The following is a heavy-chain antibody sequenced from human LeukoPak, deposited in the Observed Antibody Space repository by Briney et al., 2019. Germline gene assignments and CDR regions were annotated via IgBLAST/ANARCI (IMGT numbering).Heavy chain of an antibody. CDR3: ARIGGVFHH. D-gene: IGHD3-10*01. CDR1: GAFVSSDGFW. CDR2: IGYSGTT. J-gene: IGHJ1*01. V-gene: IGHV4-61*03. Sequence: SETLSPTCAVSGAFVSSDGFWWNWVRQPPGKGLEWIGQIGYSGTTNYKPSLKSRLTISTDASKNHFSLRLTSVTPADTAVYYCARIGGVFHHWGQGTLVTVSS.